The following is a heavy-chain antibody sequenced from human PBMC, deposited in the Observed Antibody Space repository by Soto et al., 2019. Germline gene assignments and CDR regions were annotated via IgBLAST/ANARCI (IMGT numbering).Heavy chain of an antibody. D-gene: IGHD3-3*01. CDR3: ARDRRFLEWLAPSYYYYGMDV. CDR1: GFTFSSYW. Sequence: GGSLRLSCAASGFTFSSYWMSWVRQAPGKGLEWVANIKQDGSEKYYVDSVKGRFTISRDNAKNSLYLQMNSLRAEDTAVYYCARDRRFLEWLAPSYYYYGMDVWGQGTTVT. J-gene: IGHJ6*02. V-gene: IGHV3-7*01. CDR2: IKQDGSEK.